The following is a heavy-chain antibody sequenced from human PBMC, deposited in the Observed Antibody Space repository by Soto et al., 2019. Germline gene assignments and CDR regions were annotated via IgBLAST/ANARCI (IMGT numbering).Heavy chain of an antibody. V-gene: IGHV1-69*13. CDR3: ARDYGHDCSGGNCYFYF. J-gene: IGHJ4*02. CDR2: IVPLFGTA. D-gene: IGHD2-15*01. Sequence: ASVKVSCKASGGTFSRHAINWLRQAPGHGLQWMGGIVPLFGTANYAQKFQGRVTITADESTSTAHMELRSLRSEDTAVYYCARDYGHDCSGGNCYFYFWGQGTLVTVST. CDR1: GGTFSRHA.